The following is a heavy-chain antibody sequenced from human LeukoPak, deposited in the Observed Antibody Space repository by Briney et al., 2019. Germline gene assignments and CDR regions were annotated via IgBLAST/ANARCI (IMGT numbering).Heavy chain of an antibody. J-gene: IGHJ4*02. D-gene: IGHD6-13*01. CDR3: ARLTSSWSFDY. CDR2: ISPDGSDT. CDR1: GYSFTSYW. V-gene: IGHV5-51*01. Sequence: GESLKISCKGSGYSFTSYWIGWVRQMPGKGLEWMGIISPDGSDTRYSPSFQGQVTISADKSITTAYLQWSSLKASDTAMYYCARLTSSWSFDYWGQGTLVTVSS.